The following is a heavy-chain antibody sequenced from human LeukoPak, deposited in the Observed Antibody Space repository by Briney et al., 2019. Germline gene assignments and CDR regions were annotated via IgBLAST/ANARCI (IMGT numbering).Heavy chain of an antibody. CDR3: ARDPGPTGGRYFDS. CDR1: GFTVSSNY. V-gene: IGHV3-53*01. Sequence: GGSLRLSCAASGFTVSSNYMSWVHQAPGKGLEWVSVIYSGGRTYYADSVKGRFTIIISRDNSENTLYLQMGYLRAEDAAMYYCARDPGPTGGRYFDSWGQGTLVTVSS. CDR2: IYSGGRT. D-gene: IGHD4-17*01. J-gene: IGHJ4*02.